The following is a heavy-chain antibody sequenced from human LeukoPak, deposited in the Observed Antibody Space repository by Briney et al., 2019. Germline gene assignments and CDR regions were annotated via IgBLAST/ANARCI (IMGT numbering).Heavy chain of an antibody. V-gene: IGHV1-2*06. Sequence: ASVRVSCKASGYTFTGHYVHWVRQAPGQGLEWMGRSNPNNGGADYAQNFQGRVAITSDTSSSTVYMELPRLRSDDTAVYYCAREVGYSTSWYGRFDPWGQGTLVTVSS. CDR1: GYTFTGHY. CDR2: SNPNNGGA. CDR3: AREVGYSTSWYGRFDP. J-gene: IGHJ5*02. D-gene: IGHD2-2*01.